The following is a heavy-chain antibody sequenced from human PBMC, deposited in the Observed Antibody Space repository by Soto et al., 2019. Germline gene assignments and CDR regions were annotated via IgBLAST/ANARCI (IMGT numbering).Heavy chain of an antibody. CDR3: ARDLEGCSSTSCSPGFYYYGMDV. J-gene: IGHJ6*02. V-gene: IGHV1-46*01. CDR1: GYTFTSYY. Sequence: GASVKVSCKASGYTFTSYYMHWVRQAPGQGLEWMGKINPSGGSTSYAQKFQGRVTMTRDTSTSTVYMELSSLRSEDTAVYYCARDLEGCSSTSCSPGFYYYGMDVWGQGTTVTVSS. D-gene: IGHD2-2*01. CDR2: INPSGGST.